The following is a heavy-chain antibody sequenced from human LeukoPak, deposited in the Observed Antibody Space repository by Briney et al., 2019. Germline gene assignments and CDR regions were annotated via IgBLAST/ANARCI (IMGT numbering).Heavy chain of an antibody. CDR3: ARANLPYYYDSSGYYPPGY. Sequence: SETLSLTCAVSGGSFSGYYWSWIRQPPGKGLEWIGEINHSGSTNYNPSLKSRVTISVDTSKNQFSLKLSSVTAADTAVYYCARANLPYYYDSSGYYPPGYWGQGTLVTVSS. CDR1: GGSFSGYY. V-gene: IGHV4-34*01. D-gene: IGHD3-22*01. J-gene: IGHJ4*02. CDR2: INHSGST.